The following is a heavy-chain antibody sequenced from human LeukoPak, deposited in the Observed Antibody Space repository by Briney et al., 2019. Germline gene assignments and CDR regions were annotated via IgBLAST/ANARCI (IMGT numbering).Heavy chain of an antibody. V-gene: IGHV3-53*01. CDR3: AKRGCSSTSCYP. J-gene: IGHJ5*02. CDR2: IYSGGST. D-gene: IGHD2-2*01. Sequence: GGPLRLSCAASGFTVSSNYMSWVRQAPGKGLEWVSVIYSGGSTYYADSVKGRFTISRDNSKNTLYLQMNSLRAEDTAVYYCAKRGCSSTSCYPWGQGTLVTVSS. CDR1: GFTVSSNY.